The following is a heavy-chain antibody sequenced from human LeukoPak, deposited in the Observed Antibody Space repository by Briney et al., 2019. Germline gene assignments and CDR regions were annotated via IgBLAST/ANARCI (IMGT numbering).Heavy chain of an antibody. V-gene: IGHV1-18*01. Sequence: GASVKVSCKASGYTFASYGISWVRQAPGQGLEWMGWIRGYNGNTNYAQKFQDRVTMTTDTSTSTAYMELRSLRSDDTAVYYCARVGYDSSGSYRFPIDYWGQGSLVTVSS. D-gene: IGHD3-22*01. J-gene: IGHJ4*02. CDR2: IRGYNGNT. CDR3: ARVGYDSSGSYRFPIDY. CDR1: GYTFASYG.